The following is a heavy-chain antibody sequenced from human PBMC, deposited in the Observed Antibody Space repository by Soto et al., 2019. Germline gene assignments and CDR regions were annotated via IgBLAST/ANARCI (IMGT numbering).Heavy chain of an antibody. CDR1: GFTFSSYE. CDR3: ARALPNGGKPG. CDR2: ISSSGSTI. Sequence: GGSLRLSCAASGFTFSSYEMNWVRQAPGKGLEWVSYISSSGSTIYYADSVKGRFTISRDNAKNSLYLQMNSLRAEDTAVYYCARALPNGGKPGWGQGTLATVSS. V-gene: IGHV3-48*03. J-gene: IGHJ4*02. D-gene: IGHD2-15*01.